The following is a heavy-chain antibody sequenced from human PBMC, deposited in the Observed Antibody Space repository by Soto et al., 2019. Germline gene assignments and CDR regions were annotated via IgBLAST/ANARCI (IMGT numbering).Heavy chain of an antibody. Sequence: ESGGGLVQPGGSLRLSCAVSGFRFSDYWMTWVRQAPGKGLEWVANINKEGGDVGYGASVKGRFTISRDNAKRSMYLQMNSLRDEDTAVYYCVRNSGWYNLDHWGQGTLVTVSS. V-gene: IGHV3-7*03. CDR3: VRNSGWYNLDH. CDR1: GFRFSDYW. J-gene: IGHJ4*02. CDR2: INKEGGDV. D-gene: IGHD6-19*01.